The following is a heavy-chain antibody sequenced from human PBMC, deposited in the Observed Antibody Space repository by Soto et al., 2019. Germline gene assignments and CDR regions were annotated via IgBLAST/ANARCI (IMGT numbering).Heavy chain of an antibody. CDR3: AREVAAGTRDY. Sequence: QVQLVQSGAEVKKPGASVKVSFKASGYTFTSYGISWVRQAPGQGLAWMGWISAYNGKTNYAQKLQVRVTMTTDAATSTAYMELRSLRSDDTAVYYCAREVAAGTRDYWCPGTLGTGSS. V-gene: IGHV1-18*01. J-gene: IGHJ4*02. CDR2: ISAYNGKT. CDR1: GYTFTSYG. D-gene: IGHD6-13*01.